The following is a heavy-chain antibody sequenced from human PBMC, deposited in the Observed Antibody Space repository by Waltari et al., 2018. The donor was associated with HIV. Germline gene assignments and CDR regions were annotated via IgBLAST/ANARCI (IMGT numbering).Heavy chain of an antibody. Sequence: QVLLVQSGAEVKKPGASVKVSCKTSGYTFTNYYVHWVRQAPGQGLEGMGKINPSGGGTTYAQKFQGRVTMTRDTSTSTVYMELGSLKSEDTAVFYCARDSDFVTYFGAFDFWSQGTMVTVSS. CDR1: GYTFTNYY. D-gene: IGHD3-3*01. J-gene: IGHJ3*01. V-gene: IGHV1-46*01. CDR3: ARDSDFVTYFGAFDF. CDR2: INPSGGGT.